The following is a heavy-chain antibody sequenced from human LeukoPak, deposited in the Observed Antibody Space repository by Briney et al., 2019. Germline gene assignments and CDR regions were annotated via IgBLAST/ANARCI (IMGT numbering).Heavy chain of an antibody. J-gene: IGHJ4*02. CDR3: ARTYDRTGYPDY. D-gene: IGHD3-22*01. CDR2: ISSSTSYI. Sequence: GGSLRLSCAVSGFIFSNYNMNWVRQAPGKGLKWVSSISSSTSYIYYADSVKGRFTISRDNGNNSLYLQMNSLRAEDTAIYYCARTYDRTGYPDYWGQGTLVTVSS. V-gene: IGHV3-21*01. CDR1: GFIFSNYN.